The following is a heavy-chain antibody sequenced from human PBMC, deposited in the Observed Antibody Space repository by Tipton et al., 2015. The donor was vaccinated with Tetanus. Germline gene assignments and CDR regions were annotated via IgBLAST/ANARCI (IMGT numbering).Heavy chain of an antibody. CDR3: ARDQGGGRVVRLNWFDP. D-gene: IGHD6-6*01. CDR1: GDSIDGGFKN. CDR2: IDYRGNT. J-gene: IGHJ5*02. V-gene: IGHV4-31*03. Sequence: TLSLTCTVSGDSIDGGFKNWGWIRQQPGKGLEWIGYIDYRGNTYYNPSLRRRVTFSFDTSENQFSLKLTSVTAADTAVYYCARDQGGGRVVRLNWFDPWGQGILVTVSS.